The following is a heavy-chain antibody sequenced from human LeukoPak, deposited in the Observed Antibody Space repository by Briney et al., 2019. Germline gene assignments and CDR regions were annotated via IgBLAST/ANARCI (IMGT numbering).Heavy chain of an antibody. D-gene: IGHD5-12*01. CDR1: GGSISSYY. CDR2: IYYSGST. J-gene: IGHJ4*02. Sequence: SETLSLTCTVSGGSISSYYWSWIRQPPGKGLEWIGYIYYSGSTNYNPSLKSRVTISVDTSKNQFSLKLSSVTAADTAVYYCARWDSGYETGLDYWGQGTLVTVSS. V-gene: IGHV4-59*01. CDR3: ARWDSGYETGLDY.